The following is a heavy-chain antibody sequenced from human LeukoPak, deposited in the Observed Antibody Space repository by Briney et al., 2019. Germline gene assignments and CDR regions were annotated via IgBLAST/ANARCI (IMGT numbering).Heavy chain of an antibody. V-gene: IGHV1-69*13. D-gene: IGHD3-3*01. J-gene: IGHJ3*02. Sequence: GASVKVSCKASGGTFSSYAISWVRQAPGQGLEWMGGIIPIFGTANYAQKFQGRVTITADESTSTAYMELSSLRSEDTAVYYCARARRRFLEWLFDAFDIWGQGTMVTVSS. CDR3: ARARRRFLEWLFDAFDI. CDR1: GGTFSSYA. CDR2: IIPIFGTA.